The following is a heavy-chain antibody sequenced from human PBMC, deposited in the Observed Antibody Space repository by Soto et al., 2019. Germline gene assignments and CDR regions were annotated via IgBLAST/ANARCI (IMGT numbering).Heavy chain of an antibody. CDR3: ALYFIEGYIYGRDYYGMDV. J-gene: IGHJ6*02. D-gene: IGHD5-18*01. V-gene: IGHV1-18*04. CDR1: GYTFTSYG. Sequence: ASVKVSCKASGYTFTSYGITWVRQAPGQGLEWMGWISAYNGNTNYAQKLQGRVTMTTDTSTSTAYMELRSLRSDDTAVYYCALYFIEGYIYGRDYYGMDVWGHGTPVTVSS. CDR2: ISAYNGNT.